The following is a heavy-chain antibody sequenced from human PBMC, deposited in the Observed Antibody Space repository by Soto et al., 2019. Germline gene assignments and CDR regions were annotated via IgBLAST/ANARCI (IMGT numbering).Heavy chain of an antibody. CDR1: GGTFSSYI. Sequence: QVQLVQSGAEMKRPGSSVNVSCKASGGTFSSYIISWVRQAPGQGLEWVGRIIPLLRIANYAQKFQGRVTITADRSSGTAYMDLSSLTSDDTAVYYCAREPPALKGDAYDVWGQGTMVIVSS. CDR3: AREPPALKGDAYDV. V-gene: IGHV1-69*08. CDR2: IIPLLRIA. J-gene: IGHJ3*01.